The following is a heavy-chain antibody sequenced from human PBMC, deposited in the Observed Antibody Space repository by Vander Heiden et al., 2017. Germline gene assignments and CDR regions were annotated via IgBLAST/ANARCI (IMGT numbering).Heavy chain of an antibody. CDR3: AREGGYCSSTSCPEGYYYYYGMDV. D-gene: IGHD2-2*01. J-gene: IGHJ6*02. CDR1: DATFTSFP. CDR2: IIPIFGTA. Sequence: VQPGQSGAEVKKPGSSVKVSCKASDATFTSFPLSCGRAAPGQGFEWMGGIIPIFGTANYAQKFQGRVTITADESTSTAYIELSSLRSEDTAVYYCAREGGYCSSTSCPEGYYYYYGMDVWGQGTTVTVSS. V-gene: IGHV1-69*01.